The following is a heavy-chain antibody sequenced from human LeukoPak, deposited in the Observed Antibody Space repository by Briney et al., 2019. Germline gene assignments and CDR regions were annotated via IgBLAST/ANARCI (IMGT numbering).Heavy chain of an antibody. CDR3: ARVKFRGENLIGYYPVDS. V-gene: IGHV3-7*01. Sequence: GGSLRLSCAASGFTFSTYCRSWVRQAPGKGLEWVANIKPSGSEKYYVDSVKGRFTISRDNAKHSLYLQMDSLSAEDTACYYCARVKFRGENLIGYYPVDSWGQGTLVIVYS. J-gene: IGHJ4*02. D-gene: IGHD3-9*01. CDR2: IKPSGSEK. CDR1: GFTFSTYC.